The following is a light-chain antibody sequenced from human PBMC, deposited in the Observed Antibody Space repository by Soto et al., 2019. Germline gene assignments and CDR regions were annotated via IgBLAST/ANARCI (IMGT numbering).Light chain of an antibody. CDR1: SGSVSPAYD. CDR2: NTD. CDR3: QSYDSSLYV. Sequence: QTVVTQEPSFSVSPGGTVTLTCGLSSGSVSPAYDPSWYQQTPGQAPRTLIYNTDTRSSGVPDRFSGSILGNKAALTITGAQADDEADYYCQSYDSSLYVFGTGTKLTVL. V-gene: IGLV8-61*01. J-gene: IGLJ1*01.